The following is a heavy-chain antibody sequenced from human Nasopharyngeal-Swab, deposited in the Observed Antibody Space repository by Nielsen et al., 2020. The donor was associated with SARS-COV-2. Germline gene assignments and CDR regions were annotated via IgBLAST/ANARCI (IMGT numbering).Heavy chain of an antibody. CDR2: TKQDGSEK. Sequence: WIRQPPGKGLEWVANTKQDGSEKYYVDSVKGRFTISRDNAKNSLYLQMNSLRAEDTAVYYCARDEAVVAATQISDAFDIWGQGTMVTVSS. J-gene: IGHJ3*02. D-gene: IGHD2-15*01. CDR3: ARDEAVVAATQISDAFDI. V-gene: IGHV3-7*01.